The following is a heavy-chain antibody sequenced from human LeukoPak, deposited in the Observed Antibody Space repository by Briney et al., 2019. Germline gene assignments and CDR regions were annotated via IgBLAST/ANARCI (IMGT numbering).Heavy chain of an antibody. CDR1: GGSISSGGYS. Sequence: SETLSLTCAVSGGSISSGGYSWSWIRQPPGKGLEWIGYIYHSGSTCYNPSLKSRVTISSDRSKNQFSLMLNSVTAADTAVYYCARVASDRSLPGPFSWFDPWGQGTLVTVSS. V-gene: IGHV4-30-2*02. CDR3: ARVASDRSLPGPFSWFDP. J-gene: IGHJ5*02. CDR2: IYHSGST.